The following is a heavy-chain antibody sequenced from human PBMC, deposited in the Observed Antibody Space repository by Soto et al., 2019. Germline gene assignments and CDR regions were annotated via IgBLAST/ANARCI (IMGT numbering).Heavy chain of an antibody. Sequence: EVQLVESGGGLVQPGRSLRLSCAASGFTFDDYAMHWVRQAPGKGLEWVSGISWNSGSIGYADSVKGRFTISRDNAKNSLYLKMNSLRAEDTALYYCSTAAAGLDAFDIWGKGTMVTVSS. CDR1: GFTFDDYA. CDR2: ISWNSGSI. D-gene: IGHD6-13*01. V-gene: IGHV3-9*01. J-gene: IGHJ3*02. CDR3: STAAAGLDAFDI.